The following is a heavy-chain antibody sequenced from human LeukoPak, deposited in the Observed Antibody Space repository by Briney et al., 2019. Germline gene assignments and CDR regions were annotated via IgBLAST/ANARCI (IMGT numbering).Heavy chain of an antibody. CDR2: IYYSGST. J-gene: IGHJ5*02. Sequence: KPSETLSLTCTVSGGSISSYYWSWIRQPPGKGLEWVGYIYYSGSTNYNPSLKSLVTISVDTSKNQFSLKLSSVTAADTAVYYCARCIAVAGMFGWFDPWGQGTLVTVSS. CDR1: GGSISSYY. V-gene: IGHV4-59*01. D-gene: IGHD6-19*01. CDR3: ARCIAVAGMFGWFDP.